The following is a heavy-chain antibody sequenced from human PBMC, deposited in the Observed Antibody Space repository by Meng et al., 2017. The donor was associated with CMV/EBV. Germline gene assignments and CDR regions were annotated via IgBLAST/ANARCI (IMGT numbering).Heavy chain of an antibody. CDR3: ARGRGFWSGKPTPSFDY. CDR2: TYYRSKWYN. J-gene: IGHJ4*02. CDR1: GDSVSSNSAA. V-gene: IGHV6-1*01. D-gene: IGHD3-3*01. Sequence: SETLSLTCAISGDSVSSNSAAWNWIRQSPSRGLEWLGRTYYRSKWYNDYAVSVKSRITINPDTSKNQFSLKLSSVTAADTAVYYCARGRGFWSGKPTPSFDYWGQGTLVTVSS.